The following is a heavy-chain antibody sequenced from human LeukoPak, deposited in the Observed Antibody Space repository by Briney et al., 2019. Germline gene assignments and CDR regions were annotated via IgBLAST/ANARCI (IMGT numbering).Heavy chain of an antibody. J-gene: IGHJ5*02. V-gene: IGHV4-39*07. CDR2: IYYSGST. Sequence: PSETLSLTCTVSGGSISSSSYYWGWIRQPPGKGLEWIGSIYYSGSTYYNPSLKSRVTISVDTSKNQFSLKLSSVTAADTAVYYCGVPITFGGVIAPISWGQGTLVTVSS. CDR1: GGSISSSSYY. D-gene: IGHD3-16*02. CDR3: GVPITFGGVIAPIS.